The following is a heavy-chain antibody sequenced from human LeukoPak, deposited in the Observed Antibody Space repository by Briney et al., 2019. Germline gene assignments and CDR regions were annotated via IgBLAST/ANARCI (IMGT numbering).Heavy chain of an antibody. V-gene: IGHV4-34*01. D-gene: IGHD1-26*01. CDR1: GGSFSGYY. J-gene: IGHJ3*02. Sequence: SETLSLTCAVYGGSFSGYYWSWIRQPPGKGLEWIGEINHSGSTNYNPSLKSRVTISVDTSKNQFSLKLSSVTAADTAVYYCARVGVGATSGDAFDIWGQGTMVTVSS. CDR2: INHSGST. CDR3: ARVGVGATSGDAFDI.